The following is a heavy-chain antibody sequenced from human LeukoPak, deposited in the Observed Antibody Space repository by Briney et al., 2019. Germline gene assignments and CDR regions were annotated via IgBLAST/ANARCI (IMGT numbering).Heavy chain of an antibody. CDR2: IYYSGNT. CDR1: GFTISSSSYC. J-gene: IGHJ4*02. D-gene: IGHD6-13*01. Sequence: PSETLSLTCTVSGFTISSSSYCWDCIRQPPGKGLEWIEAIYYSGNTYYNPSLKSRVTISVNASKNQFSLKLNSVTAADTTVYYCGGQGIAAVLASSSDYWGQGTLVTVSS. CDR3: GGQGIAAVLASSSDY. V-gene: IGHV4-39*01.